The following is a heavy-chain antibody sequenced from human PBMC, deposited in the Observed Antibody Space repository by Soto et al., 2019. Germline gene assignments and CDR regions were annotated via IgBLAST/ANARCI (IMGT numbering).Heavy chain of an antibody. Sequence: GGSLRLSCAASGFTFSSYAMSWVRQAPGKGLEWVSAIRGSGGSTYYADSVKGRFTISRDNSKNTLYLQMNSLRAEDTAVYYCAKVNNPYCGGDCNRRGYWGQGTLVTVSS. J-gene: IGHJ4*02. CDR2: IRGSGGST. CDR1: GFTFSSYA. D-gene: IGHD2-21*02. CDR3: AKVNNPYCGGDCNRRGY. V-gene: IGHV3-23*01.